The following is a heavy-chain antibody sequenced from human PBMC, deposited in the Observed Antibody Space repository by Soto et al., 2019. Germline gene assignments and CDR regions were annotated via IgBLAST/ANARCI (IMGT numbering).Heavy chain of an antibody. J-gene: IGHJ4*02. CDR3: TTGIYYYDSSGLPDDY. D-gene: IGHD3-22*01. CDR1: GFTFSNAW. Sequence: EVQLVESGGGLVKPGGSLRLSCAASGFTFSNAWMNWVRQAPGKGLEWVGRIKSKTEGGTTDYAAPVKGRFTISRDDSKNTLYLQMNSLKTEDTAVYYCTTGIYYYDSSGLPDDYWGQGTLVTVSS. CDR2: IKSKTEGGTT. V-gene: IGHV3-15*07.